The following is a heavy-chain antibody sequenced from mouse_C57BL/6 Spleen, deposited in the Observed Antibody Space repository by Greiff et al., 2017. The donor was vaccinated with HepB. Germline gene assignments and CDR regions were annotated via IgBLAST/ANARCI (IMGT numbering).Heavy chain of an antibody. Sequence: EVQLQQSGPELVKPGASVKISCKASGYTFTDYYMNWVKQSHGKSLEWIGDINPNNGGTSYNQKFKGKATLTVDKSSSTAYMELRSLTSEDSAVYYCARSDWDVTDWYFDVWGTGTTVTVSS. CDR2: INPNNGGT. V-gene: IGHV1-26*01. CDR3: ARSDWDVTDWYFDV. J-gene: IGHJ1*03. D-gene: IGHD4-1*01. CDR1: GYTFTDYY.